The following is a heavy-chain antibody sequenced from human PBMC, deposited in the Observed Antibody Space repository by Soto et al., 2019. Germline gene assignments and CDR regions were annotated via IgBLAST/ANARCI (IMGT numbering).Heavy chain of an antibody. CDR1: GFTFSSYG. J-gene: IGHJ6*02. CDR2: IWYDGSNK. V-gene: IGHV3-33*01. D-gene: IGHD3-22*01. CDR3: GRHGGVVVTDGKDV. Sequence: QVQLVESGGGVVQPGRSLRLSCAASGFTFSSYGMHWVRQAPGKGLEWVAVIWYDGSNKYYADSVKGRFTISRDNSKNKLYLQMNSLRAEDTAVYYCGRHGGVVVTDGKDVWSQGTTITVSS.